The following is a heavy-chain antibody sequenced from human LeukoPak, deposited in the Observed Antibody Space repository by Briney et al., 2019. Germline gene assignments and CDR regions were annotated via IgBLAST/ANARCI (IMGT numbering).Heavy chain of an antibody. Sequence: PSETLSLTCTVSGGSISSSSYYWGWIRQPPGKGLEWIGSIYYSGSTYYNPSLKSRVTISEDTSKNQFSLKLSSVTAADTAVYYCARDASSRFEHWGQGTLVTVSS. V-gene: IGHV4-39*07. CDR3: ARDASSRFEH. D-gene: IGHD6-13*01. CDR1: GGSISSSSYY. J-gene: IGHJ4*02. CDR2: IYYSGST.